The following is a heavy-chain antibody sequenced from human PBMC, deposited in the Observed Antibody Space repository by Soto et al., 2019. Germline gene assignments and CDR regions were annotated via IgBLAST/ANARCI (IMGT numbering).Heavy chain of an antibody. CDR3: AKDAHWSLDF. J-gene: IGHJ4*02. CDR1: GFTFGDYA. D-gene: IGHD1-1*01. CDR2: INENSGSL. Sequence: EVPLVESGGNLVQPGRSLRLSCAASGFTFGDYAMHWVRQAPGKGLEWISSINENSGSLDYADSVKGRFTISRDNAKNSLYLQMSSLRIEDTALYYCAKDAHWSLDFWGQGTLVTVSS. V-gene: IGHV3-9*01.